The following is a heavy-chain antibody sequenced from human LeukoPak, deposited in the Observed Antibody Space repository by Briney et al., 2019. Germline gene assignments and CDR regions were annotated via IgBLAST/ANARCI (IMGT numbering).Heavy chain of an antibody. V-gene: IGHV1-46*01. Sequence: ASVKVSCKASGYTFTNYAMNWVRQAPGQGLEWMGIINPSGGSTSYAQKFQGRVTLTRDMSTSTVYMELSSLRSDDTAVYYCARGGFLEWLWNFDYWGQGTLVTVSS. CDR3: ARGGFLEWLWNFDY. CDR1: GYTFTNYA. CDR2: INPSGGST. D-gene: IGHD3-3*01. J-gene: IGHJ4*02.